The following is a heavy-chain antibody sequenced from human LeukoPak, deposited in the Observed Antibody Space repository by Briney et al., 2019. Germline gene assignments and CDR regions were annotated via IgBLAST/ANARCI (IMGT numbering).Heavy chain of an antibody. D-gene: IGHD7-27*01. Sequence: GGSLRLSCEASGFTFSSYGTHWVRQAPGKGLEWVAFIRYDGNNKYYADSVRGRFTISRDNSKNTLYLQMNSLRAEDTAVYYCAQDQLGTLYYFDYWGQGILVTVSS. CDR1: GFTFSSYG. CDR2: IRYDGNNK. J-gene: IGHJ4*02. V-gene: IGHV3-30*02. CDR3: AQDQLGTLYYFDY.